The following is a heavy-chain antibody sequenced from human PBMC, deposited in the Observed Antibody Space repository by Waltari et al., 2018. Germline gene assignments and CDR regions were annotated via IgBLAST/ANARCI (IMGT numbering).Heavy chain of an antibody. J-gene: IGHJ4*02. Sequence: SGGGLVQPGGSLRLSCAVSGVTFSDTWIHWVRQTPGKGLMWVSRINPDGRTTNYADSVTGRFTISRDNAKNMVYLQMHSLGAEDTAVYYCATAGNYRFDFWGQGTLVTVSP. CDR3: ATAGNYRFDF. CDR1: GVTFSDTW. D-gene: IGHD1-26*01. V-gene: IGHV3-74*01. CDR2: INPDGRTT.